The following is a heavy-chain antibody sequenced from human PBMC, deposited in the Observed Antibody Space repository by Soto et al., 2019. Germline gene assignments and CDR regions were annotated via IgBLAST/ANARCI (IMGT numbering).Heavy chain of an antibody. CDR3: ARDNWNYGYYYGMDV. V-gene: IGHV3-48*02. J-gene: IGHJ6*02. CDR2: ISSSSSTI. CDR1: GFTFSSYS. D-gene: IGHD1-7*01. Sequence: PGGSLRLSCAASGFTFSSYSMNWVRQAPGKGLEWVSYISSSSSTIYYADSVKGRFTISRDNAKNSLYLQMNSLRDEDTAVYYCARDNWNYGYYYGMDVWGQGTTVTVSS.